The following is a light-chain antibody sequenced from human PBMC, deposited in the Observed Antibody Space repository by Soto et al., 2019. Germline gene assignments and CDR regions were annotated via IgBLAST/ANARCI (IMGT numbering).Light chain of an antibody. J-gene: IGLJ2*01. CDR2: SND. Sequence: QSVLTQPASASGTPGLRVTISCSGSTSNIAINTVNWYQQLPGTAPKLLIYSNDQRPSGVPDRFSGSKSGPSASLAISGLQSEDEADYYCATWDDSLNGPVFGGGTKLNVL. CDR1: TSNIAINT. CDR3: ATWDDSLNGPV. V-gene: IGLV1-44*01.